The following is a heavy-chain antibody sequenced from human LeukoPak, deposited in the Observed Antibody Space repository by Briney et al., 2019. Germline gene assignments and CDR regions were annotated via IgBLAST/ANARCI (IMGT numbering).Heavy chain of an antibody. CDR3: ARGGGKWSVGKRAFDI. CDR1: GGSISSYY. CDR2: IYTSGST. D-gene: IGHD2-15*01. J-gene: IGHJ3*02. V-gene: IGHV4-4*07. Sequence: SETLSLTCTVSGGSISSYYWSWIRQPAGKGLKWIGRIYTSGSTNYNPSLKSRVTISVDTSKNQFSLKLSSVTAADTAVYYCARGGGKWSVGKRAFDIWGQGTMVTVSS.